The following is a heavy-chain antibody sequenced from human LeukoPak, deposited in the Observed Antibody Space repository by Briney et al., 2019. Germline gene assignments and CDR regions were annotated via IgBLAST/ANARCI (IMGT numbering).Heavy chain of an antibody. Sequence: GGSLRLSCAASGFTFSSYGMHWVRQAPGKGLEWVAFIRYDGSNKYYADSVKGRFTISRDNSKNTLYLQMNSLRAEDTAVYYCAKDDYDILTGPIDYWGQGTLVTVSS. D-gene: IGHD3-9*01. CDR2: IRYDGSNK. CDR1: GFTFSSYG. J-gene: IGHJ4*02. V-gene: IGHV3-30*02. CDR3: AKDDYDILTGPIDY.